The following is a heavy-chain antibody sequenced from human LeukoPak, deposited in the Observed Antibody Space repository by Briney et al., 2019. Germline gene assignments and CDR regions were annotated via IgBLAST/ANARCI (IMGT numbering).Heavy chain of an antibody. J-gene: IGHJ4*02. CDR3: ASGYFDY. V-gene: IGHV4-34*01. CDR2: INHSGST. Sequence: SETLSLTCAVYGGSFSGYYWSWIRQPPGKGLEWIGEINHSGSTNYNPSLKSRVTISVDTSKNQFSLKLSSVTAADTAVYYCASGYFDYWGQGTLVTVSS. CDR1: GGSFSGYY.